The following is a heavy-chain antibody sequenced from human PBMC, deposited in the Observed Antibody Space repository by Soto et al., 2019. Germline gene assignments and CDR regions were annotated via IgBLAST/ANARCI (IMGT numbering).Heavy chain of an antibody. D-gene: IGHD3-3*01. CDR1: GGSISSYY. CDR2: IYYSGST. Sequence: SETLSLTCTVSGGSISSYYWSWIRQPPGKGLEWIGYIYYSGSTNYNPSLKSRVTISVDTSKSQFSLKLSSVTAADTAVYYCARGLFGRYYRLDVWGQGTTVTVSS. CDR3: ARGLFGRYYRLDV. V-gene: IGHV4-59*01. J-gene: IGHJ6*02.